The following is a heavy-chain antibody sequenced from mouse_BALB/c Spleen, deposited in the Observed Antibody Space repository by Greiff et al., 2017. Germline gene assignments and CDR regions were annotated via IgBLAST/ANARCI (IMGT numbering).Heavy chain of an antibody. CDR1: SYTFTDYA. CDR2: ISTYYGNT. CDR3: AREAYGYDRAWFAY. J-gene: IGHJ3*01. D-gene: IGHD2-2*01. Sequence: QVQLQQSGPELVRPGVSVKISCKGSSYTFTDYAMHWVKQSHAKSLEWIGVISTYYGNTNYNQKFKGKATMTVDKSSSTAYMELARLTSEDSAVYYCAREAYGYDRAWFAYWGQGTLVTVSA. V-gene: IGHV1-67*01.